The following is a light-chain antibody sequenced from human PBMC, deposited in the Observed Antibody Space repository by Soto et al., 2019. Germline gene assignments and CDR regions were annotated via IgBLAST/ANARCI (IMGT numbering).Light chain of an antibody. J-gene: IGKJ2*01. CDR1: QSISSSY. CDR2: GAS. Sequence: EVVLTQSPGTLSLSPGERATLSCRASQSISSSYLAWYQPRPGQAPRLLIHGASSRATGIPDRFSGSGSGTDFTLTISRLEPEDFAVYYCQQYGISSHTFGQGTKLEIK. CDR3: QQYGISSHT. V-gene: IGKV3-20*01.